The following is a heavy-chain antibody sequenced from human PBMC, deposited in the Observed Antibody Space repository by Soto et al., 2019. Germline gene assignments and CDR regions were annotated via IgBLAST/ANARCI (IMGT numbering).Heavy chain of an antibody. Sequence: GASVKVSCKASGYTFTSYGISWVRQAPGQGLEWMGWISAYNGNTNYAQKLQGRVTMTTDTSTSTAYTELRSLRSDDTAVYYCAREGQTFGVVIDFDYWGQGTLVTVSS. V-gene: IGHV1-18*01. CDR2: ISAYNGNT. CDR1: GYTFTSYG. CDR3: AREGQTFGVVIDFDY. J-gene: IGHJ4*02. D-gene: IGHD3-3*01.